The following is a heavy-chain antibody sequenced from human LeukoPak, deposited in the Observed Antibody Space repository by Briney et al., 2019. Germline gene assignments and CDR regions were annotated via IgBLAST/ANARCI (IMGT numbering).Heavy chain of an antibody. CDR2: IIPIFGTA. CDR3: ARGEQFLEWLFGY. Sequence: SVKVSCKASGGTFSIYAISGVRQAPGQGLEWMGGIIPIFGTANYAQKFQSRVTITADESTSTAYMELSGLISEDTAVYYCARGEQFLEWLFGYWGQGTLVTVSS. V-gene: IGHV1-69*01. J-gene: IGHJ4*02. CDR1: GGTFSIYA. D-gene: IGHD3-3*01.